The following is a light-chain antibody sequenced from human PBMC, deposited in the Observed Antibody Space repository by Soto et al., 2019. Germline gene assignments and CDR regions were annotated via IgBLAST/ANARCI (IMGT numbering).Light chain of an antibody. CDR2: AVS. Sequence: QSALTQPASVSGSPGQSITISCTGTSSDVGGYNYVSWYQHHPGKVPKPIIYAVSNRPSGVSNRFSASKSGNTASLTISGLQAEDEADYYCSSYTDSITLVFGTGTKLTVL. CDR3: SSYTDSITLV. V-gene: IGLV2-14*01. J-gene: IGLJ1*01. CDR1: SSDVGGYNY.